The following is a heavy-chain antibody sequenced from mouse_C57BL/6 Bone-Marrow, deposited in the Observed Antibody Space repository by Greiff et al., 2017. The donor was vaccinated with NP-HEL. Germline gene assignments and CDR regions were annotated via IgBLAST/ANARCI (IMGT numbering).Heavy chain of an antibody. V-gene: IGHV1-26*01. J-gene: IGHJ2*01. CDR2: INPNNGGI. CDR3: AITGPHYFDY. D-gene: IGHD4-1*01. Sequence: EVQLQQSGPELVKPGASVKISCKASGYTFTDYYMNWVKQSHGKSLEWIGDINPNNGGISYNQKFKGKATLTVDKSSSTAYMELRSLTSEDSAVYYCAITGPHYFDYWGQGTTLTVSS. CDR1: GYTFTDYY.